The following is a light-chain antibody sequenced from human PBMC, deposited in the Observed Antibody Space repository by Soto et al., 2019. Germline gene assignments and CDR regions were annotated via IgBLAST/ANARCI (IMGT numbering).Light chain of an antibody. CDR1: GSAVGTYNL. J-gene: IGLJ3*02. CDR3: CSYVDTPAFVR. CDR2: EGN. Sequence: QSALTQPASISGSPGQSITISCTGTGSAVGTYNLVSWYQQHPGKAPNLIFYEGNKRPSGVSRCFSGSKSANTASLTISGLQAEDESEYYCCSYVDTPAFVRFGGGTKLTVL. V-gene: IGLV2-23*03.